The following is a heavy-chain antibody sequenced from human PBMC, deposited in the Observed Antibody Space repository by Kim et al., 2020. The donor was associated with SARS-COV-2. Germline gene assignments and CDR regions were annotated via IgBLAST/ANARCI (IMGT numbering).Heavy chain of an antibody. J-gene: IGHJ3*02. V-gene: IGHV4-59*01. D-gene: IGHD6-19*01. CDR3: AREYRSGWNTAFDM. CDR1: GDSINTYY. CDR2: IDYSGST. Sequence: SETLSLTCTVSGDSINTYYWTWIRQPPGKGLEWIGCIDYSGSTEYSPSLKSRVAISVDTSKNQFSLKLKSVTAADTAVYYCAREYRSGWNTAFDMWGQGTMVIVSS.